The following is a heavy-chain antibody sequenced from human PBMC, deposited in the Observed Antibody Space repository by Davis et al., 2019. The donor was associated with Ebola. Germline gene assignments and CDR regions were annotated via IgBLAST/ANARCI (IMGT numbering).Heavy chain of an antibody. CDR1: GFTFSSYS. J-gene: IGHJ5*02. V-gene: IGHV3-21*01. Sequence: GGSLRLSCAASGFTFSSYSMNWVRQAPGKGLKWVSSITSSSSYIYYADSVKGRFTISRDNAKNSLYLQMNSLRAEDTAVYYCARDRGFNWFDPWGQGTLVTVSS. CDR2: ITSSSSYI. CDR3: ARDRGFNWFDP.